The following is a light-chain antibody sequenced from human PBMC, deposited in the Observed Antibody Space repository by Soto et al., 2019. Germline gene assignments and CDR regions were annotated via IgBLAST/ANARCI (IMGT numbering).Light chain of an antibody. Sequence: VVMAHSPATLSLSPGEIVTLSCRASQSVSSHLAWYQQRPGQAPRLLVSGLSTRATGIPARFSGSGSGTEFTLTISSLQSEDFAVYYCQQYNNWPLTFGQGTRLEIK. CDR3: QQYNNWPLT. CDR1: QSVSSH. V-gene: IGKV3-15*01. CDR2: GLS. J-gene: IGKJ5*01.